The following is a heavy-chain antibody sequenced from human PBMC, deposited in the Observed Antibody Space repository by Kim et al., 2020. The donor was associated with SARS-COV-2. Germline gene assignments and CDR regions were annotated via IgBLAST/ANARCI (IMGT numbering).Heavy chain of an antibody. J-gene: IGHJ5*02. CDR1: GGSFSGYY. Sequence: SETLSLTCAVYGGSFSGYYCSWVRHRQGKGLELNWVSCHSGTTSNNPSLNLQGTVSVYTSTNQISLKLRFVTAAATAAYLCSRSLYHALSISVVGFDPW. CDR3: SRSLYHALSISVVGFDP. V-gene: IGHV4-34*04. CDR2: SCHSGTT. D-gene: IGHD2-15*01.